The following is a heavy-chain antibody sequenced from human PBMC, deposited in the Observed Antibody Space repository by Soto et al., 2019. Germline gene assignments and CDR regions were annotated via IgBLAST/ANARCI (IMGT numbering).Heavy chain of an antibody. CDR3: ARTLRRNAFYI. CDR1: GGSISSGGYY. D-gene: IGHD4-17*01. J-gene: IGHJ3*02. CDR2: IYYSGST. V-gene: IGHV4-31*03. Sequence: QVQLQESGPGLVKPSQTLSLTCTVSGGSISSGGYYWSWIRQHPGKGLEWIGYIYYSGSTYYNPSLKSRFTISVDTSKNQFSLKLSSVTAADTAVDYGARTLRRNAFYICGQGTMVTVSS.